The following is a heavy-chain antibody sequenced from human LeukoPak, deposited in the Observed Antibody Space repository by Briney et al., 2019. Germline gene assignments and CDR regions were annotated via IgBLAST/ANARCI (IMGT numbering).Heavy chain of an antibody. Sequence: GGSLRLSCAASGFTFSSYAMHWVRKAQGKGLEWVAVISYDGSNKYYADSVKGRFTISRDNSKNTLYLQMNSLRAEDTAVYYCARDKGDYDTSGSLFVFGGQGTLVTVSS. CDR2: ISYDGSNK. D-gene: IGHD3-22*01. CDR1: GFTFSSYA. V-gene: IGHV3-30-3*01. CDR3: ARDKGDYDTSGSLFVF. J-gene: IGHJ4*02.